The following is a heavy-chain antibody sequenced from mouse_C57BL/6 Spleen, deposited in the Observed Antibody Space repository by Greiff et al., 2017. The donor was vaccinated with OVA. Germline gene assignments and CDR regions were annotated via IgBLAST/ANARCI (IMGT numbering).Heavy chain of an antibody. CDR1: GYTFTSYW. CDR2: IDPNSGGT. CDR3: ARENDYDGGQAMDY. Sequence: QQSCKASGYTFTSYWMHWVKQRPGRGLEWIGRIDPNSGGTKYNEKFKGKATLTADKSSSTAYMQLSSLTSEDSAVYFCARENDYDGGQAMDYWGQGTSVTVSS. V-gene: IGHV1-62-3*01. D-gene: IGHD2-4*01. J-gene: IGHJ4*01.